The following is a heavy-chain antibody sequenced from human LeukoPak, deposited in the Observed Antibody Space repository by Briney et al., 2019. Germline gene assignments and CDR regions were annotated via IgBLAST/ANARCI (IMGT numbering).Heavy chain of an antibody. D-gene: IGHD2-2*01. J-gene: IGHJ4*02. CDR2: IIPIFGTA. V-gene: IGHV1-69*15. Sequence: SSVKQSCIAPERTFSSYAISWVRQTPGQGLEWIGRIIPIFGTANYAQKFQGRVTITADESTSTAYMELSSLRSEDTAVYYCASPQRDCSSTSCYVGLFDYWGQGTLVAVSS. CDR1: ERTFSSYA. CDR3: ASPQRDCSSTSCYVGLFDY.